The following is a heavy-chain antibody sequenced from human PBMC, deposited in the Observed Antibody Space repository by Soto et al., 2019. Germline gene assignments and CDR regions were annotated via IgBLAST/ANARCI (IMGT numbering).Heavy chain of an antibody. D-gene: IGHD6-19*01. CDR3: AKDKVAATPFHCYGMDV. V-gene: IGHV3-30*18. J-gene: IGHJ6*02. Sequence: QAQLVESGGGVVQPGKSLRLSCAASGFNFNRFAMHWVRQAPGKGLEWVAVISYDGRNEYYGDSVKGRFTISRDNSKNTQYLENNRPRAVDTGVYYCAKDKVAATPFHCYGMDVWGQGTTVTVSS. CDR1: GFNFNRFA. CDR2: ISYDGRNE.